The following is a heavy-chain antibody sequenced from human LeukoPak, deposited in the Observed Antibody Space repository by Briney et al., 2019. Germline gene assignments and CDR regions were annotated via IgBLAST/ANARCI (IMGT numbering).Heavy chain of an antibody. CDR3: ARVRGTALVNMYFDY. V-gene: IGHV3-48*02. D-gene: IGHD2-21*02. CDR1: GFTFTSHS. CDR2: ITSSSTTI. Sequence: GVSLRLYCATSGFTFTSHSMNWVRQAPGQGLEWVSFITSSSTTIYYADSVEGPFTISRDNAKNSLYLQMNSLRDEDTAVYYCARVRGTALVNMYFDYWSQGTLVTVSS. J-gene: IGHJ4*02.